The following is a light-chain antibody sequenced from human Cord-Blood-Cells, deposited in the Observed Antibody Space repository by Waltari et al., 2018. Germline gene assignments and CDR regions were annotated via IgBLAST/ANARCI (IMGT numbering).Light chain of an antibody. J-gene: IGKJ5*01. V-gene: IGKV1-39*01. CDR1: QSISSY. Sequence: DIQMTQSPSSLSASVGDRVTITCRASQSISSYLNWYQQKPGNAPKLLIYAASSLQSGVPSRFRGSGSGTDVTLTISSLQPEEFTTYYCQQSYSTPITFGQGTRLEIK. CDR3: QQSYSTPIT. CDR2: AAS.